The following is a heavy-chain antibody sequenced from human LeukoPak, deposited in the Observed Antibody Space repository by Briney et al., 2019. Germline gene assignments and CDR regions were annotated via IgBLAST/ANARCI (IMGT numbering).Heavy chain of an antibody. D-gene: IGHD4-17*01. J-gene: IGHJ4*02. CDR2: ISSNGDNT. V-gene: IGHV3-64*02. CDR1: GFTFSSYA. CDR3: ARDDGTTVTTSPPFDY. Sequence: GSLRLSCAASGFTFSSYAMHWVRQAPGKGLEYVSAISSNGDNTYYADSVKGRFTISRDNSKNTLYLQMGSLRAEDMAVYYCARDDGTTVTTSPPFDYWGQGTLVTVSS.